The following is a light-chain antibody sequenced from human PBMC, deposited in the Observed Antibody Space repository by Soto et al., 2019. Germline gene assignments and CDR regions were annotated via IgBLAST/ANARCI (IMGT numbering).Light chain of an antibody. CDR2: ENN. V-gene: IGLV1-51*02. CDR3: GTWDSSLSKRV. Sequence: QSVLTQPPSVSAAPGQTVTISCSGSSSNIGNNYVSWYQQLPGTAPKLLIYENNKRPSGIPDRFSGSKSGTSATLGITGLQTGDEADYYCGTWDSSLSKRVFGGGTKLTVL. CDR1: SSNIGNNY. J-gene: IGLJ2*01.